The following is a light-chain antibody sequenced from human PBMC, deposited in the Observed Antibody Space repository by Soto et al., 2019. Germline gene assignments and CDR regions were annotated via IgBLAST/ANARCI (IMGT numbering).Light chain of an antibody. Sequence: ESVLTQSPGTLSLSPGERATLSCRASQSVRNSYLAWYQQKPGQAPRLLIYGASIRATGIPDRFSGSGSGTDFTLTISRLEPEDFAVYYCQQYGTSRTFGQGTKVEIK. J-gene: IGKJ1*01. CDR1: QSVRNSY. CDR3: QQYGTSRT. V-gene: IGKV3-20*01. CDR2: GAS.